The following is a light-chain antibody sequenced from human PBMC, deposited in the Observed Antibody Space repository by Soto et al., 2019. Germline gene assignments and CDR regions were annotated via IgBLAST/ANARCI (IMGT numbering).Light chain of an antibody. CDR2: KAS. CDR3: QQDENYSPYS. Sequence: DIPMTQSPSPLPASVGDRVSITCRASQSVTSWVAWYQQKPGEAPKLLIYKASNLENVVPARFSGSGSGTEFTLTIVLLHAEDLATQNCQQDENYSPYSFGQGTKLEIK. CDR1: QSVTSW. J-gene: IGKJ2*03. V-gene: IGKV1-5*03.